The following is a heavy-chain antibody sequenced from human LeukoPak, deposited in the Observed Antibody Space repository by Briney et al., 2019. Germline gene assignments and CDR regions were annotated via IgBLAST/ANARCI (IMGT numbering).Heavy chain of an antibody. V-gene: IGHV4-39*01. CDR2: IYYSGST. CDR3: ARLTLPHTLSRYNWFDP. Sequence: PSETLSLTCTVSGGSITSSSYYWGWIRQPPGKGLEWIGSIYYSGSTHYSPSLKSRVTISVDMSKNQFSLKLSSVTAADTAVYYCARLTLPHTLSRYNWFDPWGQGTLVTVSS. CDR1: GGSITSSSYY. D-gene: IGHD1-14*01. J-gene: IGHJ5*02.